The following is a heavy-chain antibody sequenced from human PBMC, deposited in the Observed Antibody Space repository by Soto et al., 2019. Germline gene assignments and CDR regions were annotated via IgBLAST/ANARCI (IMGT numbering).Heavy chain of an antibody. J-gene: IGHJ4*02. CDR2: IYYSGST. D-gene: IGHD5-12*01. Sequence: QVQLQESGPGLVKPSETLSLTCTVSGGSISSYYWSWIRQPPGKGLEWIGYIYYSGSTNYNPSLKSRVTISVDTSKNQFSLKLSSVTAADTAVYYCARGDGYNPDYWGQGTLVTVSS. CDR3: ARGDGYNPDY. CDR1: GGSISSYY. V-gene: IGHV4-59*01.